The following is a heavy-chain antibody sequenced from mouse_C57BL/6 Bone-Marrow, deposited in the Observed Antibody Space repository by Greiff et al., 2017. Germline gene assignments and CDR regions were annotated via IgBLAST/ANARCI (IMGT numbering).Heavy chain of an antibody. D-gene: IGHD1-1*01. CDR3: TRENYYGSGSLYAMDY. CDR1: GFTFSSYA. V-gene: IGHV5-9-1*02. J-gene: IGHJ4*01. CDR2: ISSGGDYI. Sequence: EVKLVESGEGLVKPGGSLKLSCAASGFTFSSYAMSWVRQTPEKRLEWVAYISSGGDYIYYADTVKGRFTLSRDNARNTLYLQMSSLKSEDTAMXYGTRENYYGSGSLYAMDYWGQGTSVTVSS.